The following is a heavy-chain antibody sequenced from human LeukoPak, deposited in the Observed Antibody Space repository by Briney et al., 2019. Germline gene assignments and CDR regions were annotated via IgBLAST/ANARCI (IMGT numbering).Heavy chain of an antibody. J-gene: IGHJ4*02. V-gene: IGHV4-39*07. D-gene: IGHD5-18*01. CDR1: GGSVSSSAYY. CDR2: IYYSGST. CDR3: ARAGGYGLIDY. Sequence: SETLSLTCTVSGGSVSSSAYYWGWIRQPPEKGLEWIGNIYYSGSTYYNPSLKSRVTISIDTSKNQFSLKLSSVTAADTAVYYCARAGGYGLIDYWGQGTMVTVSS.